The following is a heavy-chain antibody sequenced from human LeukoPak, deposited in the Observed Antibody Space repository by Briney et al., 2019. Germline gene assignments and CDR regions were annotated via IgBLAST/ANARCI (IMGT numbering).Heavy chain of an antibody. CDR3: AVRFVWHGFDV. D-gene: IGHD2-8*01. V-gene: IGHV1-24*01. J-gene: IGHJ6*02. CDR1: GHSLTKLS. Sequence: GASVKVSCKVAGHSLTKLSLHWVRQARGKGLDWMVGFDPKDRESIYAQRFKARVTLTEDTSTDTAYMELSSLRPDDKARYYCAVRFVWHGFDVWGQGTTATVSS. CDR2: FDPKDRES.